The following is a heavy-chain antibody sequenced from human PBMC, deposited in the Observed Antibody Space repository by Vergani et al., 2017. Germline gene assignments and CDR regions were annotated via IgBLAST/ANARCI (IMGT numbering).Heavy chain of an antibody. V-gene: IGHV4-34*01. CDR1: GGSFSGYY. Sequence: QVQLQQWGAGLLKPSETLSLTCAVYGGSFSGYYWSWIRQPPGKGLEWIGEINHSGSTNYNPSLKSRVTTSVDTSKNQFSLKLSSVTAADTAVYYCARERRHTTGDSSGYADFDYWGQGTLVTVSS. CDR2: INHSGST. CDR3: ARERRHTTGDSSGYADFDY. D-gene: IGHD3-22*01. J-gene: IGHJ4*02.